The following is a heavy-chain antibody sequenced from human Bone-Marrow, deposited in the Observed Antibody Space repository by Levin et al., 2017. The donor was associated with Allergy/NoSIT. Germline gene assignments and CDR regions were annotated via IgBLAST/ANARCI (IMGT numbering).Heavy chain of an antibody. CDR3: ARTTYETGGYSAFDM. J-gene: IGHJ3*02. V-gene: IGHV2-70*04. Sequence: SGPTLVKPTETLTLTCSFSDIPLKTDGLRVSWIRQPPGKALEWLARIDWDGDKIFSPSLKTRLSISKDTSKNQVVLTMTNMAPADTAKYFCARTTYETGGYSAFDMWGQGTMVSVS. CDR2: IDWDGDK. CDR1: DIPLKTDGLR. D-gene: IGHD3-22*01.